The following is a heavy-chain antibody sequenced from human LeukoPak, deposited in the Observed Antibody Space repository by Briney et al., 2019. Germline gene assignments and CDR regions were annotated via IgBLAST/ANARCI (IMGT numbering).Heavy chain of an antibody. Sequence: SETLSLTCTVSGGSISSSSYYWGWIRQPPGKGLEWIGSIYYSGSTYYNPSLKGRVTISVDTSKNQFSLKLSSVTAADTAVYYCARVSGSIVYFDYWGQGTLVTVSS. D-gene: IGHD1-26*01. V-gene: IGHV4-39*01. CDR3: ARVSGSIVYFDY. CDR2: IYYSGST. J-gene: IGHJ4*02. CDR1: GGSISSSSYY.